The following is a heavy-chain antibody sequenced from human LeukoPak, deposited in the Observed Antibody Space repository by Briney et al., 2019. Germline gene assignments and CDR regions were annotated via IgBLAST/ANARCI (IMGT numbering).Heavy chain of an antibody. CDR3: ARDLGYDFWSGYSAFDI. D-gene: IGHD3-3*01. CDR1: GGSISSYY. Sequence: PSETLSLTCTVSGGSISSYYWSWIRQPAGMGLEWIGRIYTSGSTNYNPSLKSRVTMSVDTSKNQFSLKLSSVTAADTAVYYCARDLGYDFWSGYSAFDIWGQGTMVTVSS. CDR2: IYTSGST. J-gene: IGHJ3*02. V-gene: IGHV4-4*07.